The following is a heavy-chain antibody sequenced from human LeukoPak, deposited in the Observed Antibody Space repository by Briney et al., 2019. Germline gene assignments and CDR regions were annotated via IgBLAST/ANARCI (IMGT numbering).Heavy chain of an antibody. V-gene: IGHV3-23*01. CDR1: GFTLSSYA. D-gene: IGHD3-22*01. J-gene: IGHJ3*02. CDR2: ISGTGGST. Sequence: GGSLRLSCAASGFTLSSYAMSWVRQAPGKGLEWVSAISGTGGSTSYADSLKGRFTISRDNSKNTLYLQMSSLTAEDTAVYYCAKQCGRDYDDRAFDIWGQGTMVTVSS. CDR3: AKQCGRDYDDRAFDI.